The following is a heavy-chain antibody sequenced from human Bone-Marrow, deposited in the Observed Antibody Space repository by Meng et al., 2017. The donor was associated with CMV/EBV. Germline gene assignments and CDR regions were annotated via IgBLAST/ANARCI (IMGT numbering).Heavy chain of an antibody. D-gene: IGHD4-17*01. CDR3: ARGNDYGEPYYYYGMDV. CDR1: GYTFTSYG. CDR2: ISAYNGNT. J-gene: IGHJ6*02. V-gene: IGHV1-18*01. Sequence: ASVNVSCKASGYTFTSYGISWVRQAPGQGLEWMGWISAYNGNTNYAQKLQGRVTMTTDTSTSTAYMELRSLRSDDTAVYYCARGNDYGEPYYYYGMDVWGQGTTVTVSS.